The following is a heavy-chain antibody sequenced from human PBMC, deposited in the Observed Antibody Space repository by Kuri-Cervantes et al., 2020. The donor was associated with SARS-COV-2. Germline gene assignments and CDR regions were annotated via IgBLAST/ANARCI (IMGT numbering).Heavy chain of an antibody. CDR1: GGTFSSYA. D-gene: IGHD2-2*01. CDR2: IIPILGTA. V-gene: IGHV1-69*04. J-gene: IGHJ4*02. CDR3: ARSPGIHCSSTSCYLYYFDY. Sequence: SVKVSCKASGGTFSSYAISWVRQAPGQGLEWMGRIIPILGTANYAQKFQGRVTITADKSTSTAYMELSSLRSEDTAVYYCARSPGIHCSSTSCYLYYFDYWGQGTLVTVSS.